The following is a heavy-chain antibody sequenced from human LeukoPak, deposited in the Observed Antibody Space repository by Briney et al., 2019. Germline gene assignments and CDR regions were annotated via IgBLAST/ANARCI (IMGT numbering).Heavy chain of an antibody. CDR3: ARHKGSSGVFDY. V-gene: IGHV4-39*01. CDR2: IYYSGST. CDR1: GGSISSSSYY. J-gene: IGHJ4*02. Sequence: PSETLSLTCTVSGGSISSSSYYWGWIRQPPGKGLEWIGSIYYSGSTYYNPSLKSRVTISVDTSKSQFSLKLSSVTAADTAVYYCARHKGSSGVFDYWGQGTLVTVSS. D-gene: IGHD6-6*01.